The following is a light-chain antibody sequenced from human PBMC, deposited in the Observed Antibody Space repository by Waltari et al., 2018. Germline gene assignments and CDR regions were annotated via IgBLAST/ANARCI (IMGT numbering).Light chain of an antibody. Sequence: EIVLTQSPATLSLSPGERATLSCRASQSVINSLAWYQQKPGQAPRLLIYGTSSRATGIPDRFSGSGSGTDFTLTISSQEPEDFAVYYCQQYSNWPLTFGGGTKVEIK. V-gene: IGKV3-15*01. J-gene: IGKJ4*01. CDR1: QSVINS. CDR2: GTS. CDR3: QQYSNWPLT.